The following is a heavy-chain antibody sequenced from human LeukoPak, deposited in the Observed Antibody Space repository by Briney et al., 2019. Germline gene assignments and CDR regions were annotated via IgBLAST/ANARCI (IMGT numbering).Heavy chain of an antibody. J-gene: IGHJ4*02. D-gene: IGHD3-9*01. CDR1: GYTFTSYG. CDR3: AKFYSGYDILTGYYADY. Sequence: ASVKVSCKASGYTFTSYGISWVRQAPGQGLEWMGWINPNSGGTNYAQKFQGRVTMTRDTSISTAYMELSRLRSDDTAVYYCAKFYSGYDILTGYYADYWGQGTLVTVSS. CDR2: INPNSGGT. V-gene: IGHV1-2*02.